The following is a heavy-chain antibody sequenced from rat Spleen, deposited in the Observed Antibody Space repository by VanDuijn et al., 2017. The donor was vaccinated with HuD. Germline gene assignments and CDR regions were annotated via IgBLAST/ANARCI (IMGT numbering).Heavy chain of an antibody. D-gene: IGHD1-11*01. CDR3: ARHYGGYSEYVMDA. CDR2: ITNASGGT. CDR1: GFTFSNYG. Sequence: EVQLVESGGGLVQPGRSLKLSCVVSGFTFSNYGMAWVRQAPTKGLEWVASITNASGGTHYPDSVKGRFTISRDIAKSTLYLQMNNLRSEDTATYYCARHYGGYSEYVMDAWGQGASVTVSS. J-gene: IGHJ4*01. V-gene: IGHV5S13*01.